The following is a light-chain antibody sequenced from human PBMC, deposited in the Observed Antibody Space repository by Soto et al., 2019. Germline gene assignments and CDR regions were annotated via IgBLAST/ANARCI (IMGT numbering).Light chain of an antibody. CDR2: DVS. V-gene: IGLV2-11*01. CDR3: CSYAGSYTVV. J-gene: IGLJ2*01. Sequence: QSALTQPRSVSGSPGQSVTISCTGTSSDVGGYNYVSWYQQHPGKAPKLMIYDVSKRPSGVPDRFSASKSGNTASLTISGLRAEDEADYYCCSYAGSYTVVFGGGTKLTVL. CDR1: SSDVGGYNY.